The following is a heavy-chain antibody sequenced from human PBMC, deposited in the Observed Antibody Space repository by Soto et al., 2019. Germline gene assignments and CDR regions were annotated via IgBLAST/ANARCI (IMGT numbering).Heavy chain of an antibody. Sequence: QVQLQQWGAGLLKPSETLSLTCAVYGGSFSGYCWSWIRQPPGKGLEWIGEINPSGSTNYNPSLKSRVTISVDTSKSQFSLKLTSVTAADTAVYYCARDVIGGYVRLDYWGQGTLVTVSS. CDR2: INPSGST. V-gene: IGHV4-34*01. CDR3: ARDVIGGYVRLDY. D-gene: IGHD5-12*01. J-gene: IGHJ4*02. CDR1: GGSFSGYC.